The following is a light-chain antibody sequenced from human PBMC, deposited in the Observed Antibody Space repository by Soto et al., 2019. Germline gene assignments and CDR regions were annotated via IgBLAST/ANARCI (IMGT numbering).Light chain of an antibody. CDR2: DVS. CDR1: SSDVGGYNY. Sequence: QSALTQPASVSGSPGQSITLSCTGTSSDVGGYNYVSWYQQPPGKAPKLMIYDVSNRPSGVSNRFSGSKSGNTASLTISGLQAEDEADYYCSSYTSSSTLYVFGTGTKVTVL. V-gene: IGLV2-14*01. J-gene: IGLJ1*01. CDR3: SSYTSSSTLYV.